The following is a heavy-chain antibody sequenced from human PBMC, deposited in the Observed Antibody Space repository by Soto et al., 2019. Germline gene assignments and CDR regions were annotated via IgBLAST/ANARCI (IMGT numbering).Heavy chain of an antibody. J-gene: IGHJ4*02. CDR3: ARVKRGGISPPVWYFDY. CDR1: GGSVSSGTYY. V-gene: IGHV4-61*01. D-gene: IGHD2-8*01. Sequence: TSETLSLTCTVSGGSVSSGTYYWSWIRQPPGKGLVWIGYIYYSGSTNYNPSLKSRVTISVDTSKNQFSLNLSSVTAADTAVYYCARVKRGGISPPVWYFDYWGQGTLVTVSS. CDR2: IYYSGST.